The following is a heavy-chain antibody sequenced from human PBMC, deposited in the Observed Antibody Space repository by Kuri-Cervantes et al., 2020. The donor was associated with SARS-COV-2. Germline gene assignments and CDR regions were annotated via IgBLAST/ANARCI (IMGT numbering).Heavy chain of an antibody. Sequence: GESLKISCGASGFTFSSYSMNWVRQAPGKGLEWVSSISSSSSYIYYADSVKGRFTISRDNAKNSLYLQMNSLRAEDTAVYYCARDKSGSYYDAFDIWGQGTMVTVSS. D-gene: IGHD1-26*01. V-gene: IGHV3-21*01. CDR2: ISSSSSYI. CDR1: GFTFSSYS. CDR3: ARDKSGSYYDAFDI. J-gene: IGHJ3*02.